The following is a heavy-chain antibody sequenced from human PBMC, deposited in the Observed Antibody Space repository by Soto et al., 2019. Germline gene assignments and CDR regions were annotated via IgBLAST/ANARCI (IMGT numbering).Heavy chain of an antibody. J-gene: IGHJ3*02. CDR3: AKGSGCGGYSYGCAFDI. V-gene: IGHV3-30*18. CDR1: GFTFSSYG. Sequence: GESLKISCAASGFTFSSYGMHWVRQAPGKGLEWVAVISYDGSNKYYADSVKGRFTISRDNSKNTLYLQMNSLRAEDTAVYYCAKGSGCGGYSYGCAFDIWGQGTMVTVSS. D-gene: IGHD5-18*01. CDR2: ISYDGSNK.